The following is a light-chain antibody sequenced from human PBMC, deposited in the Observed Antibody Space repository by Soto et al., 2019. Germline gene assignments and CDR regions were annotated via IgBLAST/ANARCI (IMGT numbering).Light chain of an antibody. CDR2: NDN. V-gene: IGLV1-47*02. Sequence: QAVVTQPPSASGTPGQRVTISCSGSTSNIGSNSVYWYRQLPGTAPKLLIYNDNKRPAGVPDRFSGSKSGTSASRAISGLRSEDEAGYFCAAWDDSLSGPVFGGGTKLTVL. CDR1: TSNIGSNS. CDR3: AAWDDSLSGPV. J-gene: IGLJ3*02.